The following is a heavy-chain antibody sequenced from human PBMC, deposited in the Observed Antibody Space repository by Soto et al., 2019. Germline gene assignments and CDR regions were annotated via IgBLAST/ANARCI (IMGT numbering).Heavy chain of an antibody. D-gene: IGHD3-22*01. V-gene: IGHV3-66*01. CDR3: VKGEYYYDGSAYYPFDY. CDR2: IRSGGHT. CDR1: GFTVSTDW. Sequence: PGGSLRLSCAASGFTVSTDWMYWVRQAPGKGLEWVSVIRSGGHTYYADSVEGRFTISRDNSKNTVYLQMNTLRAEDTAVYYCVKGEYYYDGSAYYPFDYWGQGRMVTVSS. J-gene: IGHJ4*02.